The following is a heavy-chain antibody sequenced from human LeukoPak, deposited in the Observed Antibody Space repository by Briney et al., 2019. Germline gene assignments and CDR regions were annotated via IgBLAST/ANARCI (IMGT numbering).Heavy chain of an antibody. Sequence: GGSLRLSCAASGLTFSSYWMSWVRQAPGKGLEWVAVISYDGSNKYYADSVKGRFTISRDNSKNTLYLQMNSLRAEDTAVYYCAKDLGAIRESGDYDYWGQGTLVTVSS. J-gene: IGHJ4*02. V-gene: IGHV3-30*18. CDR1: GLTFSSYW. D-gene: IGHD4-17*01. CDR3: AKDLGAIRESGDYDY. CDR2: ISYDGSNK.